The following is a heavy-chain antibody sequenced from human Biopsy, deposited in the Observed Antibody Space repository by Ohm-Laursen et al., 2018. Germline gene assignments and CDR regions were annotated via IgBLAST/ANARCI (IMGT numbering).Heavy chain of an antibody. J-gene: IGHJ5*01. CDR2: ISPKNGNT. D-gene: IGHD2-21*02. V-gene: IGHV1-18*01. CDR1: GYTFINNG. Sequence: GSLVKVSCKSSGYTFINNGISWVRQAPGQGLEWMGWISPKNGNTYFTQHFQDRITMTTDTSTTTAYMELKSLRSDDTAVYYCARVVSLCGGDCYSLDSWGQGTLVTVSS. CDR3: ARVVSLCGGDCYSLDS.